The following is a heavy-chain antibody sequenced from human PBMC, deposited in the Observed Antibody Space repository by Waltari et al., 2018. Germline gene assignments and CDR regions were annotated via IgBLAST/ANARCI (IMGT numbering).Heavy chain of an antibody. D-gene: IGHD5-12*01. J-gene: IGHJ3*02. CDR1: GGSISSSRYY. Sequence: QLQLQESGPGLVTPSETLSLTCTVSGGSISSSRYYWGWIRQPPGKGLEWIGSIYYSGSTYYNPSLKSRVTISVDTSKNQFSLKLSSVTAADTAVYYCATVEMATKRAFDIWGQGTMVTVSS. CDR3: ATVEMATKRAFDI. V-gene: IGHV4-39*07. CDR2: IYYSGST.